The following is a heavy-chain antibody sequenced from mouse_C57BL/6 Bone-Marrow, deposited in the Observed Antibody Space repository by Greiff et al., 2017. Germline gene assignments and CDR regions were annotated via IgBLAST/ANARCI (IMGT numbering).Heavy chain of an antibody. CDR3: ARDFYAMDY. V-gene: IGHV5-4*01. CDR1: GFTFSSYG. Sequence: EVMLVESGGDLVKPGGSLKLSCAASGFTFSSYGMSWVRQTPDKRLEWVATISSGGSYTYYPDNVKGRFTISRDNAKNNLYLQMSHLKSEDTAMYYCARDFYAMDYWGQGTSVTVSS. CDR2: ISSGGSYT. J-gene: IGHJ4*01.